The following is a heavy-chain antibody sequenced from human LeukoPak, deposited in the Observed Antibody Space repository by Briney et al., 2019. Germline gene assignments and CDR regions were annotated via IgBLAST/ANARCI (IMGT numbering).Heavy chain of an antibody. V-gene: IGHV4-34*01. Sequence: SETLSLTCAVYGGSFSGYYWSWIRQPPGKGLEWIGEINHSGSTNYNPSLKSRVTISVDTSKNQFSLKLSSVTAADTAVYYCARERSPYYYDSSGYYRALAYWGQGTLVTVSS. D-gene: IGHD3-22*01. CDR3: ARERSPYYYDSSGYYRALAY. J-gene: IGHJ4*02. CDR2: INHSGST. CDR1: GGSFSGYY.